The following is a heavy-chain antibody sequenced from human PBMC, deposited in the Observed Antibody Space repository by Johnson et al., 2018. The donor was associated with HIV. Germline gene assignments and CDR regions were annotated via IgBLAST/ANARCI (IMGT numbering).Heavy chain of an antibody. D-gene: IGHD7-27*01. V-gene: IGHV3-7*01. J-gene: IGHJ3*02. Sequence: VQLVESGGGLVQPGGSLRLSCAASGFIFSSYWMTWVRQAPGKGLEWVANIKEDGGEKHYVDSVKGRFTISRDNSKNTLYLQMNSLRAEDTAVYYCAKDINWGGTAFDIWGQGTKVTVSS. CDR3: AKDINWGGTAFDI. CDR2: IKEDGGEK. CDR1: GFIFSSYW.